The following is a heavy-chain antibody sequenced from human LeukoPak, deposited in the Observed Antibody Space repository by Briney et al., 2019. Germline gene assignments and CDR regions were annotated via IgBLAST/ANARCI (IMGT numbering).Heavy chain of an antibody. CDR1: GGSISSYY. Sequence: SETLSLTCTVSGGSISSYYWSWIRQPAGKGLEWIGRIYTSGSTNYNPSLKSRVTMSVDTSKNQFSLKLSSVPAADTAVYYCARAPFYDFWSGYPPGYYYYYMDVWGKGTTVTVSS. J-gene: IGHJ6*03. CDR3: ARAPFYDFWSGYPPGYYYYYMDV. V-gene: IGHV4-4*07. CDR2: IYTSGST. D-gene: IGHD3-3*01.